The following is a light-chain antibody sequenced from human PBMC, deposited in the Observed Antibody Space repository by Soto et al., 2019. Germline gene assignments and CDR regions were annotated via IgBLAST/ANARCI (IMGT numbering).Light chain of an antibody. CDR1: SGSIASNY. V-gene: IGLV6-57*01. J-gene: IGLJ3*02. CDR2: EDN. Sequence: NFMLTQPHSVSDSPGKTVIISCTRSSGSIASNYVQWYQQRPGSSPTTVIYEDNQRPSGVPDRFSGSIDSSSNSASLTISGLETEDEADYFCQSYDATNQVFGGGTKPTVL. CDR3: QSYDATNQV.